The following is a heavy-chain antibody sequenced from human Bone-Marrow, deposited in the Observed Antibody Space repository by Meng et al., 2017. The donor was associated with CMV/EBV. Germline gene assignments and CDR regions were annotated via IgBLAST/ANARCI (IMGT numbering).Heavy chain of an antibody. CDR3: ARDSRGLSFLAARHNYYGMDA. Sequence: ASVKVSCKASGYTFTSYYMHWVRHAPGQGLEWMGIINPSGGSTSYAQKFQGRVTMTRDTSTSTVYMELSSLRSEDTAVYYCARDSRGLSFLAARHNYYGMDAWGQGTTVTVSS. CDR2: INPSGGST. J-gene: IGHJ6*02. D-gene: IGHD6-6*01. CDR1: GYTFTSYY. V-gene: IGHV1-46*01.